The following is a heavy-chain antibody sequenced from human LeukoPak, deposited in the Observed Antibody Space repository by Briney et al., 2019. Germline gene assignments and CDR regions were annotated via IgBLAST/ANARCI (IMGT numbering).Heavy chain of an antibody. Sequence: SETLSLTCAVSGYSISSGYYWGWIRQPPGKGLEWIGSIYHSGSTYYNPSLKSRVTISVDTSKNQFSLKLSSVTAADTAVYCCARHVLTSMVRGPDDAFDIWGQGTMVTVSS. CDR3: ARHVLTSMVRGPDDAFDI. V-gene: IGHV4-38-2*01. J-gene: IGHJ3*02. D-gene: IGHD3-10*01. CDR2: IYHSGST. CDR1: GYSISSGYY.